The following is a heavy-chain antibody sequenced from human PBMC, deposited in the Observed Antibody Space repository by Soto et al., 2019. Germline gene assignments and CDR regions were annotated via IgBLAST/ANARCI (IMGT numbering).Heavy chain of an antibody. CDR3: ARIITGTTWGNYFDY. CDR2: INQDGSER. D-gene: IGHD1-1*01. CDR1: GLTFRNDW. Sequence: EMQLVESGGGLVQPGGSLRLSCAGSGLTFRNDWLSWVRQAPGKGLEWVANINQDGSERYYVDSVKGRFTISRDNAKNSLYLQMNSLRAEDTAVYYCARIITGTTWGNYFDYWGQGTLVTVSS. V-gene: IGHV3-7*03. J-gene: IGHJ4*02.